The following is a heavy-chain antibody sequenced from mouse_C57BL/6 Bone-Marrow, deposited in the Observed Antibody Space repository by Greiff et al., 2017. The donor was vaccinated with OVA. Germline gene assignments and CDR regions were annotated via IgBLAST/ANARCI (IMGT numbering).Heavy chain of an antibody. CDR1: GFTFSDFY. CDR3: AREVYYGSSNWYFDV. CDR2: SRNKANDYTT. V-gene: IGHV7-1*01. D-gene: IGHD1-1*01. J-gene: IGHJ1*03. Sequence: EVKLMESGGGLVQSGRSLRLSCATSGFTFSDFYMEWVRQAPGKGLEWIAASRNKANDYTTEYSASVKGRFIVSRDTSQSILYLQMNALRAEDTAIYYCAREVYYGSSNWYFDVWGTGTTVTVSS.